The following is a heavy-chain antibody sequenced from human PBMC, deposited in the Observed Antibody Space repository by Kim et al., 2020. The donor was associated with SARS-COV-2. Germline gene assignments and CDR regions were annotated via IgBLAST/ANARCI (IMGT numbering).Heavy chain of an antibody. D-gene: IGHD3-9*01. Sequence: SETLSLTCTVSGGSISSSYNYWGWIRQPPGKGLDWIGTDDYSGTSYYNPSLKSRVTISVDTSENQFSLKLTSVTAEDTVDYYCARSYYDILTGQYWFDP. V-gene: IGHV4-39*01. J-gene: IGHJ5*02. CDR1: GGSISSSYNY. CDR3: ARSYYDILTGQYWFDP. CDR2: DDYSGTS.